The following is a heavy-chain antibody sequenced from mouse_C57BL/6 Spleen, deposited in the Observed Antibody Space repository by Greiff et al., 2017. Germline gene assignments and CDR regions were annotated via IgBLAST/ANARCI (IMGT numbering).Heavy chain of an antibody. CDR3: ARGVDVDV. V-gene: IGHV1-26*01. D-gene: IGHD2-3*01. J-gene: IGHJ1*03. CDR1: GYTFTDYY. Sequence: VQLQQSGPELVKPGASVKLSCKASGYTFTDYYMNWVKQSPGKSLEWIGDINPNNGGTSYNQKFKGKATLTVDKTSSTAYMELRSLTSEDSAVYYWARGVDVDVWGTGTTVTVSS. CDR2: INPNNGGT.